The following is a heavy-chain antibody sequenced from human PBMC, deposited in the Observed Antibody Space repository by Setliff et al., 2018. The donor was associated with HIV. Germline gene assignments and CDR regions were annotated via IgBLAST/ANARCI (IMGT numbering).Heavy chain of an antibody. D-gene: IGHD5-18*01. J-gene: IGHJ4*01. CDR3: AREGKTAMVTKYFDY. Sequence: PSETLSLTCRVSGNSISSGGFYWGWIRQPPGKGLEWVASISHSGNTLYNPSLKSRITISVDTSKNQFSLRMKSVTAADTAVYYCAREGKTAMVTKYFDYWGPGTVVTVSS. CDR1: GNSISSGGFY. CDR2: ISHSGNT. V-gene: IGHV4-31*03.